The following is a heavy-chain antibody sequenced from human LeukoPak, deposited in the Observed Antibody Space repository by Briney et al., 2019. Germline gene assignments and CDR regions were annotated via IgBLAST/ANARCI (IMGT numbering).Heavy chain of an antibody. J-gene: IGHJ5*02. CDR1: GSSISSNYY. Sequence: SETLSLTCTVSGSSISSNYYWAWIRQPPGKGLEWIGEINHSGSTNYNPSLKSRVTISVDTSKNQFSLKLSSVTAADTAVYYCARAGYSNQSPALDPWGQGTLVTVSS. D-gene: IGHD6-13*01. CDR2: INHSGST. CDR3: ARAGYSNQSPALDP. V-gene: IGHV4-38-2*02.